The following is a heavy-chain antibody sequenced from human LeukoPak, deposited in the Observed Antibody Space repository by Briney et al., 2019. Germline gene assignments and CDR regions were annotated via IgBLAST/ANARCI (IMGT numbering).Heavy chain of an antibody. Sequence: GGSLRLSCTASGFTFGDYAVSWFRQAPGKGLEWVGFIRSKAYGGTTEYAASVKGRFTISRDDSKSIAYLQMNSLKTEDTAVYYCTRVRRYFDWQGEGYYFDYWGQGTLVTVSS. D-gene: IGHD3-9*01. CDR1: GFTFGDYA. J-gene: IGHJ4*02. CDR3: TRVRRYFDWQGEGYYFDY. V-gene: IGHV3-49*03. CDR2: IRSKAYGGTT.